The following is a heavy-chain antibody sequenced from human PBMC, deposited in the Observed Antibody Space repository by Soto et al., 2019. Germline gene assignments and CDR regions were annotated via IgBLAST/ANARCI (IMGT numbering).Heavy chain of an antibody. CDR1: GFSLSSTAVG. V-gene: IGHV2-5*02. CDR3: AHGSGWLSDF. CDR2: IYWDDAN. Sequence: QITLRESGPTLVKPTQTLTLTCSFSGFSLSSTAVGVNWIRQTPGKAPEWLAPIYWDDANHYSPSLRSRLTLTKDTSKNQVVLTMPNMDPMDTATYYCAHGSGWLSDFWGQGIMVTVSS. D-gene: IGHD6-13*01. J-gene: IGHJ4*02.